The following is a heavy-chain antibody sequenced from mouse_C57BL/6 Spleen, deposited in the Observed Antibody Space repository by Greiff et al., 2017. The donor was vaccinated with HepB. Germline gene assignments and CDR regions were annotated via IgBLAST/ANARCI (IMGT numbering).Heavy chain of an antibody. CDR3: ARHGNYGNLAWFAY. J-gene: IGHJ3*01. Sequence: EVKLVESGGGLVKPGGSLKLSCAASGFTFSSYTMSWVRQTPEKRLEWVATISGGGGNTYYPDSVKGRFTISRDNAKNTLYLQMSSLRSEDTALYYCARHGNYGNLAWFAYWGQGTLVTVSA. CDR2: ISGGGGNT. CDR1: GFTFSSYT. V-gene: IGHV5-9*01. D-gene: IGHD2-1*01.